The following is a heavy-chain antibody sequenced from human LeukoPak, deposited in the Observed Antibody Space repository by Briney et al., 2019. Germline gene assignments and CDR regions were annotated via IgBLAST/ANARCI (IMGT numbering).Heavy chain of an antibody. D-gene: IGHD6-6*01. J-gene: IGHJ4*02. CDR1: GGSISSGDYY. CDR3: ARDLIAARRYFDY. CDR2: IYYSGST. Sequence: SETLSLTCTVSGGSISSGDYYWSWIRQPPGKGLEWIGYIYYSGSTYYNPSLKSRVTISVDTSKNQFSLKLSSVTAADTAVYYCARDLIAARRYFDYWGQGTLVTVSS. V-gene: IGHV4-30-4*08.